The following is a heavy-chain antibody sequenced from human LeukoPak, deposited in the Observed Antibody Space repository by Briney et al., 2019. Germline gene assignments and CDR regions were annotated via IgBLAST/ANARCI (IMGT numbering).Heavy chain of an antibody. CDR1: GFTFNTYA. J-gene: IGHJ3*02. V-gene: IGHV3-23*01. CDR2: NSGSGGST. CDR3: AKRGLGDREAFDI. Sequence: GGSLRLSCAASGFTFNTYAMSWVRQAPGKGLEWVSSNSGSGGSTYYADSVEGRFTISRDNSKNTLYLQMNSLRAEDTAVYYCAKRGLGDREAFDIWGQGTLVTVSS. D-gene: IGHD2-21*02.